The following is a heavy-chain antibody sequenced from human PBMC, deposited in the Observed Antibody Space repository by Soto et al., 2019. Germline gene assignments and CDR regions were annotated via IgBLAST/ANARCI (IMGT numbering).Heavy chain of an antibody. CDR3: ARSSGGSGKLWNYYGMDV. Sequence: PGGSLRLSCATSGFTFSDADMNWVRQAPGKGLEWVSSISSGSSYIYYADSVKGRFTISRDNAKNSLYLQMNSLRAEDTAVYYCARSSGGSGKLWNYYGMDVWGQGTTVTVSS. V-gene: IGHV3-21*06. CDR1: GFTFSDAD. J-gene: IGHJ6*02. CDR2: ISSGSSYI. D-gene: IGHD3-10*01.